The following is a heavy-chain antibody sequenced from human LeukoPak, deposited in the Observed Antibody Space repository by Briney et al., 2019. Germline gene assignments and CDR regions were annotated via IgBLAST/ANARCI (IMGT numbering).Heavy chain of an antibody. CDR1: GYTFTGYY. V-gene: IGHV1-2*02. CDR2: INPNRGGT. D-gene: IGHD6-19*01. J-gene: IGHJ2*01. CDR3: ARGVGWGVDL. Sequence: ASVKVSCKASGYTFTGYYMYWVRQAPGQGLEWMGWINPNRGGTKFAQKFQGRVTMTRNTSISTAYMELSSLRSEDTAVYYCARGVGWGVDLWGRGTLVTVSS.